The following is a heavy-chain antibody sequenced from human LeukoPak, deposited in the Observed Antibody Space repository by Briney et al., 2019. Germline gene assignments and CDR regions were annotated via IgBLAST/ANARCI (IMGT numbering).Heavy chain of an antibody. CDR3: ARHPRGGGGY. Sequence: GGSLRFSCVASGFTFSSYEMNWVRQAPGKGLEWVSYISSGGTSSYYADSVKGRFTISRDNAKNSLYLQMNSLRAEDTALYYCARHPRGGGGYWGQGTLVTVSS. CDR2: ISSGGTSS. V-gene: IGHV3-48*03. D-gene: IGHD2-15*01. CDR1: GFTFSSYE. J-gene: IGHJ4*02.